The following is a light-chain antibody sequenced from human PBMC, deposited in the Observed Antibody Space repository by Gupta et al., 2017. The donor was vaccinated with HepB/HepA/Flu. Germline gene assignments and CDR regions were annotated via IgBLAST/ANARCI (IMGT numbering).Light chain of an antibody. CDR1: RSDIGSYSL. V-gene: IGLV2-23*02. CDR3: CSFACSGTVV. Sequence: QSVLTQPASMSGSPGQSITISCTGTRSDIGSYSLVSWFQQHPGQAHKLIIYAVTKRPSGISHRFSASKSGSTASLTISALQTEDAAHYFCCSFACSGTVVFGGGTKLTVL. CDR2: AVT. J-gene: IGLJ3*02.